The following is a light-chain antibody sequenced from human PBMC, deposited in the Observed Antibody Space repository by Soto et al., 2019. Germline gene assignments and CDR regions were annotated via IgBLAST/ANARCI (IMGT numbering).Light chain of an antibody. CDR3: QQYNNWPRT. V-gene: IGKV3-15*01. CDR2: GAS. J-gene: IGKJ1*01. CDR1: QSVSSD. Sequence: EIVLTQDPATLSVSPGERATLSCRASQSVSSDLAWYHQKPGQAPRLLIYGASTRATGIPARFSGSGSGTEFTLTINSLQSEDFAVYYCQQYNNWPRTFGQGTKVDI.